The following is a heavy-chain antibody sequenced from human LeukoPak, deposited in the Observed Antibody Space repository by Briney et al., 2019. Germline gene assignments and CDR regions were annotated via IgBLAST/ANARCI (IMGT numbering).Heavy chain of an antibody. CDR3: ARDGAYYYDSSGYSGGGAFDI. CDR1: GLTFSSYS. J-gene: IGHJ3*02. D-gene: IGHD3-22*01. Sequence: GGSLRLSCVVSGLTFSSYSMNWVRQAPGKGLEWVSYISSSSTIYHADSVKGRFTISRDNAKNSLYLQMNSLRDEDTAVYYCARDGAYYYDSSGYSGGGAFDIWGQGTMVTVSS. CDR2: ISSSSTI. V-gene: IGHV3-48*02.